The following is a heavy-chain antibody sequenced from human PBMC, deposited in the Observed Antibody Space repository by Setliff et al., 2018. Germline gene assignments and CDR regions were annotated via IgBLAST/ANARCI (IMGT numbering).Heavy chain of an antibody. CDR3: GRDLSGRSDH. J-gene: IGHJ4*02. V-gene: IGHV3-74*03. CDR1: GFTFSSYW. D-gene: IGHD3-3*01. Sequence: LRRSCAGSGFTFSSYWMHWVRQAPGKGLEWVSRLNEDGSTTTYADAVKGRFTISRDNAKNTLYLQMNSLRAEDTAVYYCGRDLSGRSDHWGQGTLVTVSS. CDR2: LNEDGSTT.